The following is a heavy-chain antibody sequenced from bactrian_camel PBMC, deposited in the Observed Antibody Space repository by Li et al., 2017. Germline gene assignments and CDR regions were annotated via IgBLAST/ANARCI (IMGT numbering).Heavy chain of an antibody. J-gene: IGHJ6*01. V-gene: IGHV3S55*01. CDR2: ISSILDP. Sequence: VQLVESGGGSVQAGGSLRLSCAASRLSIDSYCMAWFRQPPGKEREGVAAISSILDPVLADSVKGRFTVSRDNANNTVNLMMNSLKPEDTAMYYCAADPGPYDCTVDAVRDWSWGQGTQVTVS. D-gene: IGHD6*01. CDR3: AADPGPYDCTVDAVRDWS. CDR1: RLSIDSYC.